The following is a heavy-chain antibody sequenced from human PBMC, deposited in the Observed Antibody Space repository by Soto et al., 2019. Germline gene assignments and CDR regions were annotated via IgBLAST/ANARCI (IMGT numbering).Heavy chain of an antibody. CDR3: ARELQGYYGAVGVGACDI. V-gene: IGHV3-33*01. J-gene: IGHJ3*02. CDR2: IWYDGSNK. CDR1: GFTFSSYG. D-gene: IGHD4-17*01. Sequence: QVQLVESGGGVVQPGRSLRLSCAASGFTFSSYGMHWVRQAPGKGLEWVAVIWYDGSNKYYADSAKGRFTLSRDNSKKTLYLQMNRLRAEDTAVYYCARELQGYYGAVGVGACDIWGQGTMVTVSS.